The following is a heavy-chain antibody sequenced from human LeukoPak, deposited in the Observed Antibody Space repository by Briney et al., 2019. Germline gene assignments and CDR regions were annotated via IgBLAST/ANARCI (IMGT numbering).Heavy chain of an antibody. Sequence: GGSLRLSCAASGFTVSTNCMTWVRQAPGKGLEWVSTIYSGGTTYYADSVKGRFTISRDNSKNTLYLQMNSLRGEDTAVYYCAKGGSPSCYSSSGYWGQGTLVTVSS. CDR3: AKGGSPSCYSSSGY. J-gene: IGHJ4*02. CDR2: IYSGGTT. D-gene: IGHD2-2*01. CDR1: GFTVSTNC. V-gene: IGHV3-53*01.